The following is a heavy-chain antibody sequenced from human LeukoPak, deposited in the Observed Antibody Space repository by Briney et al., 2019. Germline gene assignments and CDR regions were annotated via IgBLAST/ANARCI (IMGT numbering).Heavy chain of an antibody. Sequence: SETLSLTCTVSGGSISTTNYYWGWIRQPPGKGLEWIASTYYGGSTYYNPSLKSRVTISLDTSKNQFSLNLRSVTAADTAVYHCVSIISARPDYWGQGILVTVSS. CDR3: VSIISARPDY. CDR2: TYYGGST. D-gene: IGHD6-6*01. V-gene: IGHV4-39*01. J-gene: IGHJ4*02. CDR1: GGSISTTNYY.